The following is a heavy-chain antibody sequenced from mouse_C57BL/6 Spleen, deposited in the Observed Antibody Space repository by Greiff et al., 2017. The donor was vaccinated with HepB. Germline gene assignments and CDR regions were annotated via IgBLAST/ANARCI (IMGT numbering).Heavy chain of an antibody. V-gene: IGHV1-82*01. Sequence: QVQLQQSGPELVKPGASVKISCKASGYAFSSSWMNWVKQRPGKGLEWIGRIYPGDGDTNYNGKFKGKATLTADKSSSTAYMQLSSLTSEDSAVYFYANLYYGSSYFDYWGQGTTLTVSS. J-gene: IGHJ2*01. CDR1: GYAFSSSW. CDR2: IYPGDGDT. CDR3: ANLYYGSSYFDY. D-gene: IGHD1-1*01.